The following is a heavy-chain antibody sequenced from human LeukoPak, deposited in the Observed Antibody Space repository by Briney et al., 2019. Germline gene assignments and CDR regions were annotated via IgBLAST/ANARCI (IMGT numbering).Heavy chain of an antibody. D-gene: IGHD3-10*01. CDR1: GFTFSNYW. CDR2: IKQDASEK. CDR3: ARDGWRFGELSDY. V-gene: IGHV3-7*04. Sequence: GGSLRLSCAASGFTFSNYWMSWVRQAPGKGLELVANIKQDASEKYYVNSVKGRFTIFRDNAKNSLNLQMNSLRPEDTAVYYCARDGWRFGELSDYWGQGTLVTVSS. J-gene: IGHJ4*02.